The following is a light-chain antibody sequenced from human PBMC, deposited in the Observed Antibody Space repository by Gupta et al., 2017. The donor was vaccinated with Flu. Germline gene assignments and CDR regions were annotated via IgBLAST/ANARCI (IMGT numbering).Light chain of an antibody. V-gene: IGKV3-11*01. CDR1: QSVRPS. CDR3: QQRSYLPMYT. J-gene: IGKJ2*01. Sequence: EVVLTQSPATLSLSPGERAVLSCRASQSVRPSLAWYQQKPGQAPRLLMFDASRRAAGIPARFSGSGSGTDFTLTISTLEPEDFAVYYCQQRSYLPMYTFGQGTKLEMK. CDR2: DAS.